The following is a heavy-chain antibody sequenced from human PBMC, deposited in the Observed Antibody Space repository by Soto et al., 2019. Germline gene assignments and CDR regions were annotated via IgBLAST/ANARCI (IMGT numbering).Heavy chain of an antibody. Sequence: QVQLVQSGAEVKKPGSSVKVSCKASGGTFSSYAISWVRQAPGQGLEWMGGIIPIFGTANYAQQFQGRVTITADESPSPAYLDMSSLRSEDTAVYYCARAHNNWFDPWGQGTLVTVSS. CDR1: GGTFSSYA. V-gene: IGHV1-69*01. CDR3: ARAHNNWFDP. CDR2: IIPIFGTA. J-gene: IGHJ5*02.